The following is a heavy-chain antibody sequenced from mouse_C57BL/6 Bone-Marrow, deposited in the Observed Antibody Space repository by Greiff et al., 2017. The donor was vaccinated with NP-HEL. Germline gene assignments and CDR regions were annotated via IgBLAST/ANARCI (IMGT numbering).Heavy chain of an antibody. CDR3: ARNGNPSYWYFDV. CDR1: GFSLTSYG. CDR2: IWSGGST. J-gene: IGHJ1*03. Sequence: VQRVESGPGLVQPSQSLSITCTVSGFSLTSYGVHWVRQSPGKGLEWLGVIWSGGSTDYNAAFISRLSISKDNSKSQVFFKMNSLQADDTAIYYCARNGNPSYWYFDVWGTGTTVTVSS. V-gene: IGHV2-2*01. D-gene: IGHD2-1*01.